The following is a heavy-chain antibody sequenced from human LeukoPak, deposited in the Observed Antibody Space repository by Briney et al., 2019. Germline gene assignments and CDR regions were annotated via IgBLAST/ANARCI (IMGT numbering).Heavy chain of an antibody. CDR2: ISGSGGST. J-gene: IGHJ6*03. D-gene: IGHD5-18*01. CDR3: ARVGMSYGLPEEYYYYYYMDV. V-gene: IGHV3-23*01. Sequence: PGGSLRLSCAASGFTFSSYGMSWVRQAPGKGLEWVSAISGSGGSTYYADSVKGRFTISRDNAKNSLYLQMNSLRAEDTAVYYCARVGMSYGLPEEYYYYYYMDVWGKGTTVTVSS. CDR1: GFTFSSYG.